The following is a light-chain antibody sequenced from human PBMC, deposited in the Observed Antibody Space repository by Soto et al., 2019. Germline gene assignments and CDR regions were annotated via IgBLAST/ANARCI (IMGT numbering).Light chain of an antibody. CDR1: QSISSW. V-gene: IGKV1-5*03. Sequence: DIQLTQSPSTLSASVGDRATITCRASQSISSWLAWYQQKPGKAPKLLVYKASSLESGVPSRFSGSGSGTEFTLTISTLQPNDFATYYCQQYEAYPLTFGGGKKVEI. CDR2: KAS. CDR3: QQYEAYPLT. J-gene: IGKJ4*01.